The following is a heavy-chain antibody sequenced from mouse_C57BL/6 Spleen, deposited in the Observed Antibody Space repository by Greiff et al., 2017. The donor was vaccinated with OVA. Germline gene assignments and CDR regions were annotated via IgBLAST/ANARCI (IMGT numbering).Heavy chain of an antibody. Sequence: QVQLQQPGAELVRPGSSVKLSCKASGYTFTSYWMHWVKQRPIQGLEWIGNIDPSDSETNYNQKFKDKATLTVDKSSSTAYMQLSSLTSEDSAVYYCARRTSGAMDDWGQGTSVTVSS. CDR2: IDPSDSET. CDR3: ARRTSGAMDD. J-gene: IGHJ4*01. CDR1: GYTFTSYW. V-gene: IGHV1-52*01.